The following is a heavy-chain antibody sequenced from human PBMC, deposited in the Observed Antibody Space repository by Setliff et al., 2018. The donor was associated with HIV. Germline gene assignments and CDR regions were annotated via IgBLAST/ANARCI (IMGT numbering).Heavy chain of an antibody. D-gene: IGHD6-13*01. V-gene: IGHV1-24*01. CDR3: ATGPGYSSTWYSESFQH. CDR1: GYTLTELS. CDR2: FDPEDGET. J-gene: IGHJ1*01. Sequence: ASVKVSCKISGYTLTELSIHWVRQAPGKGLEWMANFDPEDGETFYAQKFQGRLTMTEDTSTDTAYMELSSLRPDDTAMYYCATGPGYSSTWYSESFQHWGQGTVVTVSS.